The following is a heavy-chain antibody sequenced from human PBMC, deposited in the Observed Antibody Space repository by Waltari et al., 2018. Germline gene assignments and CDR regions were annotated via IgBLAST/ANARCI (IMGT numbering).Heavy chain of an antibody. V-gene: IGHV4-34*01. CDR3: ARGVIGYSYGFRGLDY. D-gene: IGHD5-18*01. J-gene: IGHJ4*02. CDR1: GGSFSGYS. Sequence: QVQLQQWGAGLLTPSETLSLTCAVYGGSFSGYSWSWIRQPPGKGLEWIGEINHSGSTNYNPSLKSRVTISVDTSKNQFSLKLSSVTAADTAVYYCARGVIGYSYGFRGLDYWGQGTLVTVSS. CDR2: INHSGST.